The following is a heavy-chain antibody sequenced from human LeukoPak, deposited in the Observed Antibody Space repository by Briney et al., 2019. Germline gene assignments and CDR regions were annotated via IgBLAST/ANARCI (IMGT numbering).Heavy chain of an antibody. V-gene: IGHV4-31*11. Sequence: SETLSLTCAVSGGSISSGGYYWSWIRQHPGKGLEWIGYIYYSGSTYYNPSLKSRVTISVDTSKNQFSLKLSSVTAADTAVYYCAGPSSTDFDYWGQGTLVIVSS. CDR2: IYYSGST. D-gene: IGHD6-13*01. CDR3: AGPSSTDFDY. CDR1: GGSISSGGYY. J-gene: IGHJ4*02.